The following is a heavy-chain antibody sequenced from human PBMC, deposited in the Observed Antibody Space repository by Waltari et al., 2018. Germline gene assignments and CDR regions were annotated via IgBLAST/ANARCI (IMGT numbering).Heavy chain of an antibody. V-gene: IGHV3-23*01. CDR3: ARGRAAGLVDWFDP. CDR2: LTGGAEGA. J-gene: IGHJ5*02. D-gene: IGHD6-6*01. Sequence: EVQLLESGGGLVQPGGSLRLSCAASGFTFNNYARMWVRQAPGKGLEWSGRLTGGAEGAYYADSVRGRFTISRDNSQNTLFLQMSGLRVDDSGTYYCARGRAAGLVDWFDPWGRGTLVTVSS. CDR1: GFTFNNYA.